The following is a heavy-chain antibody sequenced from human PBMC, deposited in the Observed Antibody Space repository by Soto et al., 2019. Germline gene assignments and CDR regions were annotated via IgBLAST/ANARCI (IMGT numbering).Heavy chain of an antibody. Sequence: GGSLRLSCAASGFTFSSYGMHWVRQAPGKGREWVAVISYDGSNKYYADSVKGRFTISRDNSKNTLYLQMNSLRAEDTDVYYCAKNLIDWNDYYYGMDVWGQGTTVTVSS. D-gene: IGHD1-1*01. J-gene: IGHJ6*02. V-gene: IGHV3-30*18. CDR2: ISYDGSNK. CDR3: AKNLIDWNDYYYGMDV. CDR1: GFTFSSYG.